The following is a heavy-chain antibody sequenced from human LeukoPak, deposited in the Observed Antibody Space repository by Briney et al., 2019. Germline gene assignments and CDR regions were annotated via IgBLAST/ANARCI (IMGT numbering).Heavy chain of an antibody. D-gene: IGHD3-10*01. J-gene: IGHJ6*03. CDR3: AREHTFGPYYYYMDV. CDR2: IIPIFGTA. V-gene: IGHV1-69*13. Sequence: ASVKVACKASVGTFSSYAISWVRQAPGQGLEWMGGIIPIFGTANYAQKFQGRVTITADESTSTAYMELSSLRSEDTAVYYCAREHTFGPYYYYMDVWGKGTTVTVSS. CDR1: VGTFSSYA.